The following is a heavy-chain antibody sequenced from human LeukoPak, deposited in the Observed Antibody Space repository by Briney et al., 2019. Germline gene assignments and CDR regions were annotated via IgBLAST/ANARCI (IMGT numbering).Heavy chain of an antibody. CDR2: ISYDGSNK. D-gene: IGHD6-13*01. V-gene: IGHV3-30-3*01. CDR1: GSTFSSYA. Sequence: PGGSLRLSCAASGSTFSSYAMHWVRQAPGKGLEWVAVISYDGSNKYYADSVKGRFTISRDNSKNTLYLQMNSLRAEDTAVYYCARGGEQQLVYQDWFDPWGQGTLVTVSS. CDR3: ARGGEQQLVYQDWFDP. J-gene: IGHJ5*02.